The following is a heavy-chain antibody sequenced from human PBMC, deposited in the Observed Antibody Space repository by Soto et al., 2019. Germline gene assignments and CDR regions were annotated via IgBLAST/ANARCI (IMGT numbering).Heavy chain of an antibody. V-gene: IGHV3-48*01. Sequence: GGSLRLSCAASGFTFSTYSMNWVRQAPGKGLEWVAYINSTGTIKYYAGTVKGRFTISRDNAKNSLYLQMNSLRAEDTTVYYWAKYGQGGSGSYYIFDYWGQGTLVTVSS. CDR1: GFTFSTYS. CDR2: INSTGTIK. CDR3: AKYGQGGSGSYYIFDY. J-gene: IGHJ4*02. D-gene: IGHD3-10*01.